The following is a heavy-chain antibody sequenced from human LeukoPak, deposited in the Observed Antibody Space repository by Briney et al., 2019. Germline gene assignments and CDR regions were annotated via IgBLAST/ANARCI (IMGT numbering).Heavy chain of an antibody. V-gene: IGHV3-11*04. D-gene: IGHD1-26*01. CDR1: GFTFIDFY. CDR3: ARVSGSSLTHYFDY. CDR2: INSRGTTI. Sequence: GGSLRLSCAASGFTFIDFYMSWVRQAPGKGLEWVSYINSRGTTIHYADSVKGRFTISRDNAGNSLHLQMTSLKLEDTAVYYCARVSGSSLTHYFDYWGQGALVTVSA. J-gene: IGHJ4*02.